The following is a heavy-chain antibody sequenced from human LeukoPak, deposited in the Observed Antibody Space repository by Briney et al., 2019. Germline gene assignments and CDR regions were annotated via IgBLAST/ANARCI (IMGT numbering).Heavy chain of an antibody. Sequence: GGSLRLSCAASGFTFSSCGMHWVRQAPGKGLEWVALIWYDGSNKYYADSVKGRFTISRDNPKNTLYLQMNSLRPEDTAVYYCARAPISSADYYYYMAVWGKGTTVTVSS. D-gene: IGHD2-2*01. CDR2: IWYDGSNK. CDR1: GFTFSSCG. V-gene: IGHV3-33*01. J-gene: IGHJ6*03. CDR3: ARAPISSADYYYYMAV.